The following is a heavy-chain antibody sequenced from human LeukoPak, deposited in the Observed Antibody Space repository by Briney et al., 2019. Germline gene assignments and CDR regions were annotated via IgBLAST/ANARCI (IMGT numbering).Heavy chain of an antibody. D-gene: IGHD6-13*01. CDR2: IVHSGNT. J-gene: IGHJ3*02. CDR3: ARFGSSTWYKGAFDI. CDR1: GGSFSGYY. V-gene: IGHV4-34*12. Sequence: KASQTLSLTCAVYGGSFSGYYWSWISQPPGKGLEWSGEIVHSGNTKYNPSLKSRVTISVDTSKNQFSLNLTSVTAADTAVYYCARFGSSTWYKGAFDIWGQGTMVTVAS.